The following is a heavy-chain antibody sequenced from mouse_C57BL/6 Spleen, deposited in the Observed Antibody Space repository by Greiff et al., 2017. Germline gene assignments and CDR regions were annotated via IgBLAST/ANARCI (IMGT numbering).Heavy chain of an antibody. CDR3: ARGYGYAMDY. CDR1: GFTFSSYA. CDR2: ISDGGSYT. J-gene: IGHJ4*01. D-gene: IGHD2-2*01. V-gene: IGHV5-4*03. Sequence: EVKVVESGGGLVKPGGSLKLSCAASGFTFSSYAMSWVRQTPEKRLEWVATISDGGSYTYYPDNVKGRFTISRDNAKNNLYLQMSQLKSEDTAMYYCARGYGYAMDYWGQGASVTVSS.